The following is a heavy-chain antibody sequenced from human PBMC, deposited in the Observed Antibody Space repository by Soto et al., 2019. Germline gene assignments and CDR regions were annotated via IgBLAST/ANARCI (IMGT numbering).Heavy chain of an antibody. Sequence: SVKVSCKASGGTFSSYANSWERQAPGQGLEWMGGIIPIFGTANYAQKFQGRVTITADESTSTAYMELSSLRSEDTAVYYCARDRGMATIKVYYYYYGMDVWGPGTTVTSP. CDR3: ARDRGMATIKVYYYYYGMDV. D-gene: IGHD5-12*01. CDR2: IIPIFGTA. J-gene: IGHJ6*02. V-gene: IGHV1-69*13. CDR1: GGTFSSYA.